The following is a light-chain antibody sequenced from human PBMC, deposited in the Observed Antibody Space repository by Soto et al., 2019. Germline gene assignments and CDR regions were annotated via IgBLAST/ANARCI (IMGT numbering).Light chain of an antibody. J-gene: IGKJ4*01. CDR1: QTVRKNY. CDR3: QQFSSYPLT. V-gene: IGKV3-20*01. Sequence: EFLLTQSPCTLSLSAGERATLSCRASQTVRKNYLAWYQQKPGQAPRLLMYDASSRATGIPDRFSGGGSGTDFTLTISRLEPEDFALYYCQQFSSYPLTFGGGTKVDIK. CDR2: DAS.